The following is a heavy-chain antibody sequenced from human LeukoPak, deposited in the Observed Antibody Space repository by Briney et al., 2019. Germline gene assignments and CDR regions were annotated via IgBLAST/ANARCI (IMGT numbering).Heavy chain of an antibody. D-gene: IGHD3-10*01. V-gene: IGHV3-23*01. J-gene: IGHJ4*02. CDR2: ISGSGGST. CDR1: GFTFSSYA. Sequence: GGSLRLSCAASGFTFSSYAMSWVRQAPGKGLEWVSAISGSGGSTYYADSVKGRFTISRDNSKNTLYLQMNSLRAEDTAVYYCAKESGSYYGSGSYYIDWGQGILVTVSS. CDR3: AKESGSYYGSGSYYID.